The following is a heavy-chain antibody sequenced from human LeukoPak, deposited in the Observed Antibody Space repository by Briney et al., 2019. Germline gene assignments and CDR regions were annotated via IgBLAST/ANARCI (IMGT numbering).Heavy chain of an antibody. J-gene: IGHJ4*02. CDR3: ARRAGAYSHPYDY. D-gene: IGHD4/OR15-4a*01. CDR1: GLNVSSNY. Sequence: GGSLRLSCAASGLNVSSNYMSWVRQAPGKGLEWVSFIYSDNTHYSDSVKGRFTISRDNSKNTLYLQMNSLRAEDTAVYYCARRAGAYSHPYDYWGQGTLVTVSS. CDR2: IYSDNT. V-gene: IGHV3-53*01.